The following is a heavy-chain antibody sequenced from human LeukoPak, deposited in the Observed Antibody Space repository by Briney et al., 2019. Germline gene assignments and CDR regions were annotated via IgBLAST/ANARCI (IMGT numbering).Heavy chain of an antibody. CDR3: AKAMNGGPSPFDY. CDR1: GFTFSSHA. V-gene: IGHV3-23*01. Sequence: GGSLRLSCAASGFTFSSHAMSWVRQAPGKGLEWVSLISGSGGSTYYADPVKGRFTISKDNSKNTLYLEMNSLRAENTAVYYCAKAMNGGPSPFDYWGQGTLVTVSS. D-gene: IGHD1-1*01. CDR2: ISGSGGST. J-gene: IGHJ4*02.